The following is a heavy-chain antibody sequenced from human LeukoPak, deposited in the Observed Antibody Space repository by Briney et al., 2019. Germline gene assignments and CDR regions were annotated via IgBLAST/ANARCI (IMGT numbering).Heavy chain of an antibody. CDR1: GFTFSSYG. Sequence: GRSLRLSCAASGFTFSSYGMHWVRQAPGKGLEWVAVISYDGSNKYYADSVKGRFTISRDNSKNTLYLQMNSLRAEDTAVYYRANAYYYDSSGYYEISYWGQGTLVTVSS. CDR3: ANAYYYDSSGYYEISY. V-gene: IGHV3-30*18. J-gene: IGHJ4*02. D-gene: IGHD3-22*01. CDR2: ISYDGSNK.